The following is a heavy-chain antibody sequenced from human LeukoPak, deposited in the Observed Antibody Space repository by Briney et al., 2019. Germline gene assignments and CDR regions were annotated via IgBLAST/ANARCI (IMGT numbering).Heavy chain of an antibody. CDR3: ARQAIQYLSDPFDI. CDR1: GGSFCTISYY. J-gene: IGHJ3*02. V-gene: IGHV4-39*01. Sequence: PSETLSLTCTVSGGSFCTISYYWGWIRQPPGKGLEWIGSMSYGGTPFYNPSLRSRVTISVDTSRNHFSLKLISVTAADTAVYHCARQAIQYLSDPFDIWGQGTMVTVSS. CDR2: MSYGGTP. D-gene: IGHD4-11*01.